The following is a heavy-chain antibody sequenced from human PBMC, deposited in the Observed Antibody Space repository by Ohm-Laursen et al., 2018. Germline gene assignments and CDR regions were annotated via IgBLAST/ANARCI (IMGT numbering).Heavy chain of an antibody. V-gene: IGHV1-2*02. CDR3: ARVVSTLRYFDWLPEEYFDY. CDR1: GYTFTVNY. D-gene: IGHD3-9*01. J-gene: IGHJ4*02. Sequence: ATVKISCKASGYTFTVNYIHWVRQAPGQGLEWMGWINPNTGGTNYAQKFRGRVTMTRDTSITTAYMELSRLSSDDTAVYFCARVVSTLRYFDWLPEEYFDYWGQGTPVTVSS. CDR2: INPNTGGT.